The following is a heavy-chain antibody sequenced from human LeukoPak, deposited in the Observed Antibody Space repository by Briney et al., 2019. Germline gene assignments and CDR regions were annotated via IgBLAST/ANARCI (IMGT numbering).Heavy chain of an antibody. CDR3: AKSTRGSGWYFFDY. J-gene: IGHJ4*02. CDR2: IKQDGSEK. CDR1: GFTFSNYW. Sequence: GGSLRLSCAASGFTFSNYWLTWVRQAPGKGLEWVANIKQDGSEKHYVDSVKGRFTISRDNAKRSLYLQMNSLRAEDTAVYYCAKSTRGSGWYFFDYWGQGTLVTVSS. D-gene: IGHD6-19*01. V-gene: IGHV3-7*01.